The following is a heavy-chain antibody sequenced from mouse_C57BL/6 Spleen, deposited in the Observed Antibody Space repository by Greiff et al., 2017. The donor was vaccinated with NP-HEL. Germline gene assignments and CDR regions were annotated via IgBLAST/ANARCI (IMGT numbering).Heavy chain of an antibody. J-gene: IGHJ3*01. CDR2: IDPSDSYT. V-gene: IGHV1-69*01. Sequence: PGQGLEWIGEIDPSDSYTNYNQKFKGKSTLTVDKSSSTAYMQLSSLTSEDSAVYYCAREAYYRTWFAYWGQGTLVTVSA. CDR3: AREAYYRTWFAY. D-gene: IGHD2-14*01.